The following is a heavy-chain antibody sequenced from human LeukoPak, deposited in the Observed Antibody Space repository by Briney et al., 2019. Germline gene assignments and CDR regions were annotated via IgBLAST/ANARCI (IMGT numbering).Heavy chain of an antibody. CDR1: GFTFSSYA. Sequence: GGSLRLSCAASGFTFSSYAMSWVRQAPGKGLEWVSAISGSGGSTYYADSVKGRFTISRDNSKNTLYLQMNSPRAEDTAVYYCAKDSSEIPPYYYDSSGYYNYWGQGTLVTVSS. CDR3: AKDSSEIPPYYYDSSGYYNY. V-gene: IGHV3-23*01. D-gene: IGHD3-22*01. J-gene: IGHJ4*02. CDR2: ISGSGGST.